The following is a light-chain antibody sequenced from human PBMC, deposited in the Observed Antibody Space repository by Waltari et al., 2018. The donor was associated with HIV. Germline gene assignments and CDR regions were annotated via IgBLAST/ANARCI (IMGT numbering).Light chain of an antibody. Sequence: DIQMAQSPSTLSASIGHTVTITCRASQGISNSLAWYQHKPGQAPKLLVYGTSTLEDGVASRFSGSGSGTEYTLTLSSLQPEDSATYFCQQYYTPPYTFGQGTKLEI. CDR1: QGISNS. V-gene: IGKV1-NL1*01. J-gene: IGKJ2*01. CDR2: GTS. CDR3: QQYYTPPYT.